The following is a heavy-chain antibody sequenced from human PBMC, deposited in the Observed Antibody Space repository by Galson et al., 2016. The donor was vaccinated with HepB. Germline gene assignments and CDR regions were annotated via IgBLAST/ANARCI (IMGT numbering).Heavy chain of an antibody. CDR2: MSSSGTSV. Sequence: SLRLSCAASGFTLSTYSVNWFRQAPGKGLEWVSYMSSSGTSVYYTDSVKGRFTISRDNAKNSLYLQMNSLRDEDAAVYYCASPFAPERGRYVLWGQGTLVTVSS. D-gene: IGHD3-16*01. J-gene: IGHJ5*02. V-gene: IGHV3-48*02. CDR1: GFTLSTYS. CDR3: ASPFAPERGRYVL.